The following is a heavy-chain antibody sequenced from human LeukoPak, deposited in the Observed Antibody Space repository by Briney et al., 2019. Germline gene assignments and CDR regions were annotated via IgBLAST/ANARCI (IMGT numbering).Heavy chain of an antibody. CDR2: ISGSSGTI. Sequence: GGSLRLSCAASGFSFRSYSMNWVRQAPGEGLEWVSFISGSSGTIYYADSVKGRFTISRDNAKNSLYLQMNSLRAEDTAVYYCAREMTIFVWGKGTTVTVSS. CDR3: AREMTIFV. V-gene: IGHV3-48*04. D-gene: IGHD3-3*01. J-gene: IGHJ6*04. CDR1: GFSFRSYS.